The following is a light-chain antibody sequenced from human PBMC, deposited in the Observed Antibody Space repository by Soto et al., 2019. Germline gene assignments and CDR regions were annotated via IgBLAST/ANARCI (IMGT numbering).Light chain of an antibody. CDR2: EVS. Sequence: QSALTQPPSASVSPGQSATISCTGTSSDVGGYNYVSWYQQHPGKAPNLMIYEVSKRPSGVPDRFSGSKSGNTASLTVSGLQAGDEADYYCSSYAGSNAYVFGTGTKVTVL. CDR3: SSYAGSNAYV. CDR1: SSDVGGYNY. V-gene: IGLV2-8*01. J-gene: IGLJ1*01.